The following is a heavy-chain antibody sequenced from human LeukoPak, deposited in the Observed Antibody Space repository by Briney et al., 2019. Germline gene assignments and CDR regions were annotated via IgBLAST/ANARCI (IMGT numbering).Heavy chain of an antibody. CDR3: ARAQRIAAAGKPGY. Sequence: ASVKVSCKASGYTFTSYGISWVRQAPGQGLEWMGWISAYNGNTNYAQKLQGRVTMTTDTSTSTAYMELRSLRSDDTAVYYCARAQRIAAAGKPGYWGQGTLVTVSS. J-gene: IGHJ4*02. CDR2: ISAYNGNT. V-gene: IGHV1-18*01. D-gene: IGHD6-13*01. CDR1: GYTFTSYG.